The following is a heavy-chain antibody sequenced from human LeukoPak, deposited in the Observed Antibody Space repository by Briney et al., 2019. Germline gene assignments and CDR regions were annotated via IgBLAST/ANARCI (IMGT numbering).Heavy chain of an antibody. CDR2: INTNTGNP. Sequence: ASVKVSCKASGYTFTSYAMNWVRQAPGQGLEWMGWINTNTGNPTYAQGFTGRFVFSLDTSVSTAYLQISSLKAEDTAVYYCARGVNPIAVAGSFDYWGQGTLVTVSS. J-gene: IGHJ4*02. V-gene: IGHV7-4-1*02. CDR1: GYTFTSYA. CDR3: ARGVNPIAVAGSFDY. D-gene: IGHD6-19*01.